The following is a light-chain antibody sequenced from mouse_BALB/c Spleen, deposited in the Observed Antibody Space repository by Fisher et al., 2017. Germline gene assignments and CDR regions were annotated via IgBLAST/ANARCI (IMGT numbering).Light chain of an antibody. CDR3: QQYSGYPLT. J-gene: IGKJ5*01. Sequence: DIVITQTPAIISASPGEKVTMTCRASSSVSSSYLHWYQQKSGASPKLWIYSTSNLASGVPARFSGSGSGTSYSLTISSVEAEDAATYYCQQYSGYPLTFGAGTKLELK. V-gene: IGKV4-57-1*01. CDR1: SSVSSSY. CDR2: STS.